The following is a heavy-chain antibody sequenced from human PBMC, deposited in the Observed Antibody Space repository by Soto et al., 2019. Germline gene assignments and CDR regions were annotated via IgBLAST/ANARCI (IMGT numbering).Heavy chain of an antibody. D-gene: IGHD6-19*01. J-gene: IGHJ4*02. CDR1: GFTFYNFA. Sequence: GGSLRLSCAASGFTFYNFALGWVRQAPGKGLEWVSAITDSGGSTYYADSVKGRFTISRDDSKNTLYLQMNSLRAEDTAVYYCAKDATRTSGWYHFDYWGQGSLVTVSS. V-gene: IGHV3-23*01. CDR3: AKDATRTSGWYHFDY. CDR2: ITDSGGST.